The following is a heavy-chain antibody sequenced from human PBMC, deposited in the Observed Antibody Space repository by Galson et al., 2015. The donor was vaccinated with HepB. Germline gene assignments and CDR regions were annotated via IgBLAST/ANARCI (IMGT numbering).Heavy chain of an antibody. V-gene: IGHV3-11*03. Sequence: SLRLSCAASGFTFSAYYMSWIRQTPGKGLEWVSYISVRSDFTNYADSVKGRFTISRDNAKNSLYLQMNSLTAEDTAMYYCANFYHSSGWYAFDMWGQGTMVTVSS. CDR2: ISVRSDFT. D-gene: IGHD3-22*01. J-gene: IGHJ3*02. CDR3: ANFYHSSGWYAFDM. CDR1: GFTFSAYY.